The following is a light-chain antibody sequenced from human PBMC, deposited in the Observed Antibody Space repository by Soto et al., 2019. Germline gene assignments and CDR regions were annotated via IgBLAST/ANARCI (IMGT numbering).Light chain of an antibody. V-gene: IGKV3-20*01. J-gene: IGKJ1*01. CDR2: GAS. CDR1: QSVSSSF. CDR3: QPYGTSLWT. Sequence: EIMLTQSPGTLSLSPGERATLSCRASQSVSSSFLAWYQQKPGQAPRLLIYGASSRATGIPDRFSGSGSGTDFTLTISRLEPEDFAMYLCQPYGTSLWTFGQGTKVEIK.